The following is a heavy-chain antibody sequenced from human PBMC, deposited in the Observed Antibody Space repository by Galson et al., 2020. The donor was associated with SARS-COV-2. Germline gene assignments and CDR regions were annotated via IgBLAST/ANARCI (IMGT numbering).Heavy chain of an antibody. CDR2: ISAYNGDT. J-gene: IGHJ4*02. CDR3: VRLFSNGWYGPLRGSRQSDYYFDD. V-gene: IGHV1-18*01. Sequence: ASVKVSCKASGYTFSSYGITWVRQAPGHGLEWMGWISAYNGDTNYAQKFHGIVTMTTDTSTSTAYMELTSLRSDDTAVYYCVRLFSNGWYGPLRGSRQSDYYFDDWGRGTLVTVSS. D-gene: IGHD6-13*01. CDR1: GYTFSSYG.